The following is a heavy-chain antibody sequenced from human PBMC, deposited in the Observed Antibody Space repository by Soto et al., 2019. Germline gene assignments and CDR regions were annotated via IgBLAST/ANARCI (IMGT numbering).Heavy chain of an antibody. Sequence: QITLKESGPTLVKPTQTLTLTCTFSGFSLSTSGVGVGWIRQPPGKALEWLALIYWNDDKRYSPSLKSRLTITKDTSKNQVVLTMTNMDPVDTATYYCAHRRVFAYGGYSGYDIFDYWGQGTLVTVSS. CDR1: GFSLSTSGVG. CDR2: IYWNDDK. V-gene: IGHV2-5*01. J-gene: IGHJ4*02. D-gene: IGHD5-12*01. CDR3: AHRRVFAYGGYSGYDIFDY.